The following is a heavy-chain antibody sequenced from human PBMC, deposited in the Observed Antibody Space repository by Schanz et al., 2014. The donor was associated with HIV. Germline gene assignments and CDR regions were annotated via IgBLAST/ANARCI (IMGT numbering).Heavy chain of an antibody. D-gene: IGHD6-19*01. Sequence: QVQLVESGGGVVQPGRSLRLSCAVSGFTFSNYAMHWVRQAPGKGLEWVAVISYDGSNKYYADSVKGRFTISRDNSKNTLYLQMNSLRAEDTAVYYCARPFRSGWFEGIRNDAFDIWGQGTMVTVSS. CDR3: ARPFRSGWFEGIRNDAFDI. V-gene: IGHV3-30-3*01. J-gene: IGHJ3*02. CDR1: GFTFSNYA. CDR2: ISYDGSNK.